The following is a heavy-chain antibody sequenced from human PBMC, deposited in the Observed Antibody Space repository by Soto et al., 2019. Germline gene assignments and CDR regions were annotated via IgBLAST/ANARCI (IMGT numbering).Heavy chain of an antibody. CDR1: GFTFSSYA. CDR3: AKPGSGYDILTGYYDPYYYYMDV. Sequence: EVQLLESGGGLVQPGGSRRLSCAASGFTFSSYAMSWVRQAPGKGLEWVSGITGSGSSTYYAVSVKGRVTISRDNSKNTLYLQMNSLRAEDTAVYYCAKPGSGYDILTGYYDPYYYYMDVWGKGTTVTVSS. J-gene: IGHJ6*03. D-gene: IGHD3-9*01. CDR2: ITGSGSST. V-gene: IGHV3-23*01.